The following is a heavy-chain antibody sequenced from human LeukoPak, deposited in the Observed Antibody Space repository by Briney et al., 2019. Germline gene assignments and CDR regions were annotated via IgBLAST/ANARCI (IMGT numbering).Heavy chain of an antibody. CDR3: ALSTGAIFGVAPGPFDY. CDR1: GGTFSSYA. J-gene: IGHJ4*02. Sequence: GASVNVSCKASGGTFSSYAISWVRQAPGQGLEWMGGIIPIFGTANYAQKFQGRVTITTDESTSTAYMELSSLRSEDTAVYYCALSTGAIFGVAPGPFDYGGQGTLVTVSS. D-gene: IGHD3-3*01. V-gene: IGHV1-69*05. CDR2: IIPIFGTA.